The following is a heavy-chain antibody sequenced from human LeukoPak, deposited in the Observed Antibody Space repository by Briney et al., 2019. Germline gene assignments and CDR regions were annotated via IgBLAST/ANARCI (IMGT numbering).Heavy chain of an antibody. J-gene: IGHJ5*02. Sequence: PGGSLRLSCAASGSPFSRHAMSWVRQPPGKGLEWVSAISNGKTYYADSVRGRFTISRDDSKNTVYLQMNSPRDEDTALYYCVREAGYCASVCLKSNWFDPWGQGTLVTVSS. V-gene: IGHV3-23*01. D-gene: IGHD2-21*02. CDR1: GSPFSRHA. CDR3: VREAGYCASVCLKSNWFDP. CDR2: ISNGKT.